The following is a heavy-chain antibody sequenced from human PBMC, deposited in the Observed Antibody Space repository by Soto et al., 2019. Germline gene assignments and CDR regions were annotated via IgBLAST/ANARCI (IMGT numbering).Heavy chain of an antibody. CDR1: GFTFSSYA. D-gene: IGHD3-16*01. Sequence: PGGSLRLSCAASGFTFSSYAMSWVRQAPGKGLEWVSYISGSSGTIYYADSVKGRFTISRDNSKNTLYLQMNSLRAEDTAVYYCARVWGASDSSSATYYYYYMDVWGKGTTVTVSS. CDR3: ARVWGASDSSSATYYYYYMDV. J-gene: IGHJ6*03. CDR2: ISGSSGTI. V-gene: IGHV3-48*01.